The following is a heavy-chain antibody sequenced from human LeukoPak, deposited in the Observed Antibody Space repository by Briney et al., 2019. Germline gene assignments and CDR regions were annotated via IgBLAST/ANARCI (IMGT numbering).Heavy chain of an antibody. V-gene: IGHV6-1*01. CDR1: GDSVSSNSAA. CDR2: TYYRSKWYN. D-gene: IGHD3-22*01. CDR3: ARDFKGGDSSGYYNPHYYFDY. J-gene: IGHJ4*02. Sequence: SQTLSLTCAISGDSVSSNSAAWNWIRQSPSRGLEWLGRTYYRSKWYNDYAVSVKSRITINPDTSKNQFSLQLNSVTPEDTAVYYCARDFKGGDSSGYYNPHYYFDYWGQGTLVTVSS.